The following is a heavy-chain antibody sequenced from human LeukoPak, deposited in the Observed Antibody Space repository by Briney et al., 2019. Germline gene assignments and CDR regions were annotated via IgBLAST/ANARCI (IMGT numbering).Heavy chain of an antibody. CDR3: ARSTSSIAAAGTDY. J-gene: IGHJ4*02. CDR2: INWNGGST. D-gene: IGHD6-13*01. Sequence: GGSLRLSCAASGFTVSSKYINWVRQAPGKGLEWVSGINWNGGSTGYADSVKGRFTISRDNAKNSLYLQMNSLRAEDTALYHCARSTSSIAAAGTDYWGQGTLVTVSS. CDR1: GFTVSSKY. V-gene: IGHV3-20*01.